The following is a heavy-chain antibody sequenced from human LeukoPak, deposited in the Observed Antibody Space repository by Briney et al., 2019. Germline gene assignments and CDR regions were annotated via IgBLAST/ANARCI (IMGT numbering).Heavy chain of an antibody. CDR1: GGSFSGYY. CDR2: INHSGST. Sequence: SETLSLTCAVYGGSFSGYYWSWIRQPPGKGLEWIGEINHSGSTNYNPSLKSRVTISVDTSKNQFSLKLSSVTAAGTAVYYCARVHSYGYSPRFDYWGQGTLVTVSS. CDR3: ARVHSYGYSPRFDY. V-gene: IGHV4-34*01. D-gene: IGHD5-18*01. J-gene: IGHJ4*02.